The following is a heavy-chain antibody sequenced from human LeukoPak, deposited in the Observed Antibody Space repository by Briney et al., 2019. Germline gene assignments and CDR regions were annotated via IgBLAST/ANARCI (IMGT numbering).Heavy chain of an antibody. CDR1: SFTFSSYW. CDR2: IYAGGST. Sequence: GGSLRLSCAASSFTFSSYWMSWVRQAPGKGLEWVSIIYAGGSTYYADSVKGRFTISRDSSNNTLFLQMSNLRADDSGLYYCATDIRSSPLGFWGHGTLVTVSS. J-gene: IGHJ4*01. D-gene: IGHD3-9*01. V-gene: IGHV3-66*01. CDR3: ATDIRSSPLGF.